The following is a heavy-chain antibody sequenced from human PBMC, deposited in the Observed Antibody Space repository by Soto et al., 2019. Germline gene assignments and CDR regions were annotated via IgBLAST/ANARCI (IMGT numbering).Heavy chain of an antibody. J-gene: IGHJ4*02. V-gene: IGHV3-64D*08. CDR2: ISSNGGST. Sequence: GGSLRLSCSASGFTFSSYAMHWVRQAPGKGLEYVSAISSNGGSTYYADSVKGRFTISRDNSKNTLYLQTSSLRAEDTAVYYCVKGGVRTTVMVYRYWGQGTLVTVSS. CDR1: GFTFSSYA. CDR3: VKGGVRTTVMVYRY. D-gene: IGHD4-4*01.